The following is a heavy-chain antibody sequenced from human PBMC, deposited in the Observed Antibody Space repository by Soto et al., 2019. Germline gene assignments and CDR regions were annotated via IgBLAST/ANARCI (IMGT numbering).Heavy chain of an antibody. CDR2: ISAYNGNT. V-gene: IGHV1-18*01. D-gene: IGHD5-18*01. CDR3: ARDKLRGYRYGLKRGEYNWFDP. CDR1: GYTFTSYG. J-gene: IGHJ5*02. Sequence: ASGKVSCKASGYTFTSYGISWVRQAPGQGLEWMGWISAYNGNTYHAQKLQGRVTMTTDTSTSTAYMELRSLRSDDTAVYYCARDKLRGYRYGLKRGEYNWFDPWG.